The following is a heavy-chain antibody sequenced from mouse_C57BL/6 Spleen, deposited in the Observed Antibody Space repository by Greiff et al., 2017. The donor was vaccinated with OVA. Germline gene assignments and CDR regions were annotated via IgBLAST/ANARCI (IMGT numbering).Heavy chain of an antibody. D-gene: IGHD1-1*01. CDR3: AREGYGSTSAGDYFDY. CDR2: IYPGSGST. V-gene: IGHV1-55*01. Sequence: QVQLQQPGAELVKPGASVKMSCKASGYTFTSYWITWVKQRPGQGLEWIGDIYPGSGSTNYNEKFKSKATLTVDTSSSTAYMQLSSLTSEDSAVYYCAREGYGSTSAGDYFDYWGQGTTLTVSS. CDR1: GYTFTSYW. J-gene: IGHJ2*01.